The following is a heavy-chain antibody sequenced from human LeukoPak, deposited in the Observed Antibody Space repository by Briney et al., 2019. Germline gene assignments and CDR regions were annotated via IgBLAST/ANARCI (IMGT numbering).Heavy chain of an antibody. D-gene: IGHD6-19*01. CDR1: GFTFSSYS. Sequence: GGSLRLSCAASGFTFSSYSMNWVRQAPGKGLEWVPSISSSSSYIYYADSVKGRFTISRDNAKNSLYLQMNSLRAEDTAVYYCAKEGLITETGYSSGWYGGPGYFDLWGRGTLVTVSS. CDR3: AKEGLITETGYSSGWYGGPGYFDL. J-gene: IGHJ2*01. CDR2: ISSSSSYI. V-gene: IGHV3-21*01.